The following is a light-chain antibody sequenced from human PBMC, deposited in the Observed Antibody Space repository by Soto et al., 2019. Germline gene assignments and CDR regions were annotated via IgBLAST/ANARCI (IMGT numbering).Light chain of an antibody. CDR2: TSS. CDR1: QGISNY. Sequence: DIQMTQSPSSVSASVGDRVTITCRASQGISNYLAWYQHKPGKAPNLLIYTSSILHSGVPSRFSGSGSGTAFTLTISNLQPEDFATYYCQQADSFSLTLGGGTKVEIK. V-gene: IGKV1-12*01. CDR3: QQADSFSLT. J-gene: IGKJ4*01.